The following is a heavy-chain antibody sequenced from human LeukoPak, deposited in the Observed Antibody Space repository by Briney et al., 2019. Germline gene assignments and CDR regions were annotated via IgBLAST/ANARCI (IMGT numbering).Heavy chain of an antibody. V-gene: IGHV1-18*01. D-gene: IGHD4-17*01. CDR3: AGAHYGADGDY. J-gene: IGHJ4*02. CDR1: GYTSTSYG. Sequence: ASVKVSCKASGYTSTSYGISWVRQAPGQGLEWMGWISTYNGNTNYAQKLQGRVTMTTDTSTSTAYMELRSLRSDDTAVYYCAGAHYGADGDYWGQGTLVTVSS. CDR2: ISTYNGNT.